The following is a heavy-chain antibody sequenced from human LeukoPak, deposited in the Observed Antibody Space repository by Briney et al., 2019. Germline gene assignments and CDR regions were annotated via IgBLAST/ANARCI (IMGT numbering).Heavy chain of an antibody. CDR1: GYTFTGYY. J-gene: IGHJ5*02. D-gene: IGHD2-15*01. CDR2: INPNSGGT. CDR3: ARDYCSGGSCYNWFDP. V-gene: IGHV1-2*02. Sequence: ASVKVSCKASGYTFTGYYMHWVRQAPGQGREWMGWINPNSGGTNYAQKFQGRVTMTRDTSISTAYMELSRLRSDDTAVYYCARDYCSGGSCYNWFDPWGQGTLVTVSS.